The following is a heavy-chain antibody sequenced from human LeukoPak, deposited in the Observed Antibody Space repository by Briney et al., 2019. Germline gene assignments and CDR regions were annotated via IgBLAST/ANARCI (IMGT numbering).Heavy chain of an antibody. CDR2: IFYTGST. CDR1: GGSLNDYH. D-gene: IGHD5-12*01. Sequence: SETLSLTCTVSGGSLNDYHWSWIRQPPGKGLEYIGYIFYTGSTNYHPSLKSRVSISIDKSKNQFSLKLSSVTAADTAVYYCASQWLTDAFDIWGQGTMVTVSS. V-gene: IGHV4-59*08. J-gene: IGHJ3*02. CDR3: ASQWLTDAFDI.